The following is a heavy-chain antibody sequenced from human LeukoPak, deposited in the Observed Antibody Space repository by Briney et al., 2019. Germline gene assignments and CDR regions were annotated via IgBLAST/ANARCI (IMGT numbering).Heavy chain of an antibody. J-gene: IGHJ4*02. CDR1: GGSFSGYY. Sequence: PSETLSLTCAVYGGSFSGYYWSWIRQPPGKGLEWIGEINHSGSTNYNPSLKSRVTISVDTSKNQFSLKLSSVTAADTAVYYCARAVYYDFWSGYFFDYWGQGTLVTVSS. V-gene: IGHV4-34*01. CDR2: INHSGST. CDR3: ARAVYYDFWSGYFFDY. D-gene: IGHD3-3*01.